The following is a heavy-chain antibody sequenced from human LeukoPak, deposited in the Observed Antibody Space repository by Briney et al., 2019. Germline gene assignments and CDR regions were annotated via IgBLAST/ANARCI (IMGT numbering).Heavy chain of an antibody. CDR1: GYSISSVYY. V-gene: IGHV4-38-2*02. Sequence: SETLSLTCTVSGYSISSVYYWCWIRQPPGKGLEWIGSIYHSGSTYYNPSLKSRVTISVDTSKNHFSLKLSSVTAADTAVYYCARGASGYYGSGSYYYFDYWGQGTLVTVSS. J-gene: IGHJ4*02. CDR2: IYHSGST. CDR3: ARGASGYYGSGSYYYFDY. D-gene: IGHD3-10*01.